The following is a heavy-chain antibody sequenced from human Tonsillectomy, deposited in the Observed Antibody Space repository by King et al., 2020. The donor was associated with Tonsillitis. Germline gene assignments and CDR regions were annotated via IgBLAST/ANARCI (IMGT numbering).Heavy chain of an antibody. CDR3: ARDRLSDSKWELLTSAFDI. CDR2: ISSSSTYI. Sequence: QLVQSGGGLVKPGGSLRLSCAASGFTFSDYCMNWVRQAPGKGLEWVSSISSSSTYIYYADSVKGRFTISRDNAKNSLYLQMNSLRAEDTAVYYCARDRLSDSKWELLTSAFDIWGQGTMVTVSS. V-gene: IGHV3-21*01. CDR1: GFTFSDYC. J-gene: IGHJ3*02. D-gene: IGHD1-26*01.